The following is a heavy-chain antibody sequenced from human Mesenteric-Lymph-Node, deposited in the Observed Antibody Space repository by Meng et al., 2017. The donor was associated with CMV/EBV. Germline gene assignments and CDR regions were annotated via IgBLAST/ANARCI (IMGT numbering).Heavy chain of an antibody. Sequence: SVKVSCKASGGTFSSYAISWVRQAPGQGLEWMGGIIPILGIENYAQKFQGRVTITADKSTSTAYMELSSLRSEDTAVYYCARGLLYGSGSHGEYYYGMDVWGQGTTVTVSS. J-gene: IGHJ6*02. V-gene: IGHV1-69*10. CDR1: GGTFSSYA. CDR3: ARGLLYGSGSHGEYYYGMDV. D-gene: IGHD3-10*01. CDR2: IIPILGIE.